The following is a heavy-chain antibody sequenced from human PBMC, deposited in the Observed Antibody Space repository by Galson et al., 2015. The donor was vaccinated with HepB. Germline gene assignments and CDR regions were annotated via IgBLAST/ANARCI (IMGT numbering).Heavy chain of an antibody. CDR3: ARDQQWLVLD. CDR2: IWYDGSNK. Sequence: SLRLSCAASGFTFRSYGMHWVRQAPGKGLEWVAVIWYDGSNKYYADSVKGRFTISRDNSKNTLFLQMNSQRAEDTAVYYCARDQQWLVLDWGQGTLVTVSS. V-gene: IGHV3-33*01. J-gene: IGHJ4*02. D-gene: IGHD6-19*01. CDR1: GFTFRSYG.